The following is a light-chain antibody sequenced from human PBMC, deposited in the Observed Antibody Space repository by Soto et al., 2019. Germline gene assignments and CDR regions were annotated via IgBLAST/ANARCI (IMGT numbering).Light chain of an antibody. Sequence: QPTPSAPTLYACRGDSASSTCRASQSVSTWLAWYQQKQGKAPKLLIYDASSWESGVPSRFSGSGSGTEFTITISSLRPDDFATYYCQQYHSYSGTFGQGTKVDIK. CDR2: DAS. CDR3: QQYHSYSGT. V-gene: IGKV1-5*01. CDR1: QSVSTW. J-gene: IGKJ1*01.